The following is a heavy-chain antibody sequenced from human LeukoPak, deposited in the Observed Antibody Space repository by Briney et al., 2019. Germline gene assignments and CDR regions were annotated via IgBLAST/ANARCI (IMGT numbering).Heavy chain of an antibody. Sequence: GGSLRLFCVASGFTFSRYWMSCVRQAPGKGLEWVANIKEDGSEKHYVDSVKGRFTISRDKTKNSLYLQMNSLRAEDTAVYYCARDLSIFAASFDYWGQGTLVTVSS. D-gene: IGHD3-3*01. CDR3: ARDLSIFAASFDY. J-gene: IGHJ4*02. CDR2: IKEDGSEK. CDR1: GFTFSRYW. V-gene: IGHV3-7*05.